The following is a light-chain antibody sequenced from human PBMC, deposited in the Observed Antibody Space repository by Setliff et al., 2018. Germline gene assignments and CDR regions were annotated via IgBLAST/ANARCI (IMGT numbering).Light chain of an antibody. CDR1: NIGGKS. V-gene: IGLV3-21*04. J-gene: IGLJ1*01. CDR2: YDS. CDR3: QVWDSGSEHEV. Sequence: SYELTQPPSVPVAPGKTARITCGGNNIGGKSVNWYQQKPGQAPVLVIYYDSDRPSGIPERFFGSNSGNTATLTISRVEAGDEADYYCQVWDSGSEHEVFGTGTKVTVL.